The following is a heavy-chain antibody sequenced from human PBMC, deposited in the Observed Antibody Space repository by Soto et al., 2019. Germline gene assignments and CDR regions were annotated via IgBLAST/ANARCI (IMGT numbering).Heavy chain of an antibody. CDR1: GGSISSYY. CDR2: IYYSGST. Sequence: QVQLQESGPGLVKPSETLSLTCTVSGGSISSYYWSWIRQPPGKGLEWIGYIYYSGSTNYNPSLKSRVTISVDTSKNQFSLKLSSVTAEDTAVYYCARGDYVWYFDLWGRGTLVTVSS. CDR3: ARGDYVWYFDL. V-gene: IGHV4-59*01. J-gene: IGHJ2*01. D-gene: IGHD4-17*01.